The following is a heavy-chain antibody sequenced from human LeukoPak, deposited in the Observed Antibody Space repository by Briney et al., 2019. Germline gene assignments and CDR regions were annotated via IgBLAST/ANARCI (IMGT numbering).Heavy chain of an antibody. CDR1: GFSFSNYV. V-gene: IGHV3-64*01. CDR3: ARGRDGGFAFDI. J-gene: IGHJ3*02. D-gene: IGHD2-15*01. Sequence: PGGSLRLSCAASGFSFSNYVMHWVRQAPGKGLEYVSAIMPNGETRGYANSMMGRFTISGDNSKNTLYLQMGSLRAEDMAIYYCARGRDGGFAFDIWGQGTLVTVSS. CDR2: IMPNGETR.